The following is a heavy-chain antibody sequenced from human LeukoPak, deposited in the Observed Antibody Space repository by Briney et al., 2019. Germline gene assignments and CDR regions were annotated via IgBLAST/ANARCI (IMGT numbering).Heavy chain of an antibody. Sequence: LSLTCTVSGGSISSSSYYWGWIRQPPGKGLEWVSYISSNSSTIYYADSVKGRFTISRDNAKNSLYLQMNSLRAEDTAVFYCARTPSYGGMSVDVWGKGTTVTVSS. CDR1: GGSISSSSYY. V-gene: IGHV3-11*04. CDR3: ARTPSYGGMSVDV. CDR2: ISSNSSTI. J-gene: IGHJ6*04. D-gene: IGHD4-23*01.